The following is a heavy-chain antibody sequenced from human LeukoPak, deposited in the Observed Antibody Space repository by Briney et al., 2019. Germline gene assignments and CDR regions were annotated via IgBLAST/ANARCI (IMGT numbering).Heavy chain of an antibody. D-gene: IGHD3-16*01. CDR2: IYTSGST. V-gene: IGHV4-61*02. CDR1: GGSISSGSYY. CDR3: ARGGGSDWYFDL. Sequence: QPSETLSLTCTVSGGSISSGSYYWSWIRQPAGKGLEWIGRIYTSGSTNYNPSLKSRVTISVDTSKNQFSLKLSSVTAADTAAYYCARGGGSDWYFDLWGRGTLVTVSS. J-gene: IGHJ2*01.